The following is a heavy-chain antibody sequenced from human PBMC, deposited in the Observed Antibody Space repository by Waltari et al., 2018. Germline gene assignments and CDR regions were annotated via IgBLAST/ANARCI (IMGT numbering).Heavy chain of an antibody. V-gene: IGHV3-23*01. Sequence: EVQLLESGGGLVQPGGSLSLSCAASGFTFSSYALRWVSQAPGKGLEWVSAISGSGGSTYYADSVKGRFTISRDNSKNTLYLQMNSLRAEDTAVYYCAKDAEQWLVSPFDYWGQGTLVTVSS. CDR1: GFTFSSYA. CDR3: AKDAEQWLVSPFDY. D-gene: IGHD6-19*01. J-gene: IGHJ4*02. CDR2: ISGSGGST.